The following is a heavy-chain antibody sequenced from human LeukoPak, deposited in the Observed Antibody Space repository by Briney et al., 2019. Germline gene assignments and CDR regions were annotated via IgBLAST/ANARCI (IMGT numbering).Heavy chain of an antibody. D-gene: IGHD3/OR15-3a*01. V-gene: IGHV3-73*01. Sequence: GGSLRLSCAASGFTFSSSGMHWVRQASGKGLEWVGRIRIKANSYATAYAASVKGRFTISRDDSKNTAYLQINSLKTDDTAVYYCTRHEGGTGRAFDIWGQGTMVTVSS. J-gene: IGHJ3*02. CDR2: IRIKANSYAT. CDR1: GFTFSSSG. CDR3: TRHEGGTGRAFDI.